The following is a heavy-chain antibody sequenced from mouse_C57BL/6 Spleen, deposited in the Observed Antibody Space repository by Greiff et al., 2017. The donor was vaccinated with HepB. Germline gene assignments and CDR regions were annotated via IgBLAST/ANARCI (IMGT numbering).Heavy chain of an antibody. V-gene: IGHV1-62-2*01. CDR1: GYTFTEYT. CDR2: FYPGSGSI. Sequence: VQLQESGAELVKPGASVKLSCKASGYTFTEYTIHWVKQRSGQGLEWIGWFYPGSGSIKYNEKFKDKAKLTADKSSSTVYMELSSLTSEDFSVYFCARHEDYYGSSSFAYWGQGTLVTVSA. J-gene: IGHJ3*01. CDR3: ARHEDYYGSSSFAY. D-gene: IGHD1-1*01.